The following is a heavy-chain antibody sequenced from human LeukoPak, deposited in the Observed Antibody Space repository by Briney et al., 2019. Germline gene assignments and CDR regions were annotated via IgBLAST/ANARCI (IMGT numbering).Heavy chain of an antibody. D-gene: IGHD5-18*01. CDR3: AAYSYRYGMDV. J-gene: IGHJ6*02. CDR2: INHSGGT. Sequence: PSETLSLTCAVYGGSFSGYYWSWIRQPPGKGLEWIGEINHSGGTNYNPSLKSRVTISVDTSKNQFSLKLSSVTAADTAVYYCAAYSYRYGMDVWGQGTTVTVSS. CDR1: GGSFSGYY. V-gene: IGHV4-34*01.